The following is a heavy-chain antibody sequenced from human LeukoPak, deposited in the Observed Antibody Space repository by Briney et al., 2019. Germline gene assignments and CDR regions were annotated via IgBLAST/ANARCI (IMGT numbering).Heavy chain of an antibody. Sequence: GGSLRLSCTVSGLSFSTAWISWIRQAPGKGLGWVGRIKSNTGGGTVNYAAPVKGRFTISRDDSKNTVFLRMNSLETEDTAMYFCTTAERRYYSHDFWGQGTLVTVSS. CDR1: GLSFSTAW. CDR2: IKSNTGGGTV. V-gene: IGHV3-15*01. CDR3: TTAERRYYSHDF. J-gene: IGHJ4*02. D-gene: IGHD3-10*01.